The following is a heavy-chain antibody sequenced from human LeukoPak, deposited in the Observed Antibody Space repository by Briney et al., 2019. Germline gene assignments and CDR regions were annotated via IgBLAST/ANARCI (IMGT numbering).Heavy chain of an antibody. V-gene: IGHV4-61*05. D-gene: IGHD6-25*01. J-gene: IGHJ4*02. CDR1: GGSIISSSYY. CDR3: ARHPGATNDY. CDR2: IYYSGST. Sequence: SETLSLTCTVSGGSIISSSYYWGWIRQPPGKGLEWIGYIYYSGSTNYNPSLKSRVTISVDTSKNQFSLKLSSVTAADTAVYYCARHPGATNDYWGQGTLVTVSS.